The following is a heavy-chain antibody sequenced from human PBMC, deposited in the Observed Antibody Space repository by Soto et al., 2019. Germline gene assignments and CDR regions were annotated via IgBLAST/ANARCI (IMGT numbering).Heavy chain of an antibody. J-gene: IGHJ6*02. V-gene: IGHV3-30*18. D-gene: IGHD1-7*01. CDR3: AKEGENYGLRAPLGMDV. Sequence: SGGSLRLSCAASGFTFSSYGMHWVRQAPGKGLEWVAVISYDGSNKYYADSVKGRFTISRDNSKNTLYLQMNSLRAEDTAVYYCAKEGENYGLRAPLGMDVWGQGTTVTVSS. CDR1: GFTFSSYG. CDR2: ISYDGSNK.